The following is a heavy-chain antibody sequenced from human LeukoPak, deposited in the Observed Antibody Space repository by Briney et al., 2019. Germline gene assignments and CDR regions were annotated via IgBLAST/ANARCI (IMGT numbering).Heavy chain of an antibody. CDR3: ARDYHGLDY. CDR1: GFTFRNYG. Sequence: GRSLRLSCAASGFTFRNYGMRWVRQAPGKGLEWVAVIWYDGNNKYYVDSVKGRFTISRDNSKNTLYLQMKSLRAEDTAVYYCARDYHGLDYWGQGTLVTVSS. CDR2: IWYDGNNK. V-gene: IGHV3-33*01. J-gene: IGHJ4*02. D-gene: IGHD2-2*01.